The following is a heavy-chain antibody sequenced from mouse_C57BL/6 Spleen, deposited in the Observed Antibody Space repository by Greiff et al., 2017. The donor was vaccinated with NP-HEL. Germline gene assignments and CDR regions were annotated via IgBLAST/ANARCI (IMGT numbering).Heavy chain of an antibody. J-gene: IGHJ3*01. Sequence: EVQRVESGGGLVKPGGSLKLSCAASGFTFSSYAMSWVRQTPEKRLEWVATISDGGSYTYYPDNVKGRFTISRDNAKNNLYLQMSHLKSEDTAMYYCARGNDYDNFAYWGQGTLVTVSA. CDR1: GFTFSSYA. CDR2: ISDGGSYT. CDR3: ARGNDYDNFAY. D-gene: IGHD2-4*01. V-gene: IGHV5-4*01.